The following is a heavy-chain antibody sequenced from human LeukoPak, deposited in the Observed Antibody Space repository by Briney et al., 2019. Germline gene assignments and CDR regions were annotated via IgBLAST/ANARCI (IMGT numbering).Heavy chain of an antibody. D-gene: IGHD3-22*01. CDR2: IIPIFGTA. Sequence: ASVKVSCKASGGTFSSYAISWVRQAPGQGLEWMGGIIPIFGTANYAQKFQGRVTITADESTSTAYMELSSLRSEDTAVYYCARDSGYYDSSGYTNWGQGTLVTVSS. J-gene: IGHJ4*02. V-gene: IGHV1-69*13. CDR1: GGTFSSYA. CDR3: ARDSGYYDSSGYTN.